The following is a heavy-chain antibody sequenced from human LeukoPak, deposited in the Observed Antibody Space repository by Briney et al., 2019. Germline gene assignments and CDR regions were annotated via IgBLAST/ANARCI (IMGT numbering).Heavy chain of an antibody. V-gene: IGHV4-31*03. CDR3: ARDSRGGYYYGMDV. D-gene: IGHD3-16*01. Sequence: TSETLSLTCTVSGGSISSGGYYWSWIRQHPGKGLEWIGYIYYSGSTYYNPSLKSRVTISVDTPKNQFSLKLSSVTAADTAVYYCARDSRGGYYYGMDVWGQGTTVTVSS. CDR1: GGSISSGGYY. J-gene: IGHJ6*02. CDR2: IYYSGST.